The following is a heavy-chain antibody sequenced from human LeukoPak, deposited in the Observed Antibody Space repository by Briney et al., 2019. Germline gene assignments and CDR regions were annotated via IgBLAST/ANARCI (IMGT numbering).Heavy chain of an antibody. D-gene: IGHD3-9*01. J-gene: IGHJ4*02. CDR1: GGSISSYY. V-gene: IGHV4-59*08. Sequence: SGTLSLTCTVSGGSISSYYWSWIRQPPGKGLEWIGYIYDSGSTNYNPSLKSRVTISVDTSKNQFSLKLSSVTAADTAVYYCAREQRDILTGYSISFDYWGQGTLVTVSS. CDR2: IYDSGST. CDR3: AREQRDILTGYSISFDY.